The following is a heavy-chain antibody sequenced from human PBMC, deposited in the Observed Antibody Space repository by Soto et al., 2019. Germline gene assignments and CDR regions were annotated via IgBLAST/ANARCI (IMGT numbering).Heavy chain of an antibody. CDR1: GGSFSGYY. J-gene: IGHJ6*02. CDR3: ARPRLYCSGGSCSYYDYGMDV. V-gene: IGHV4-34*01. Sequence: QVQLQQWGAGLLKPSETLSLTCAVYGGSFSGYYWSWIRQPPGKGLEWIGEINHSGSTNYNPSLKSRVTISVDTSTNQSSMKLSSVTAADTAVYYCARPRLYCSGGSCSYYDYGMDVWGQGTTVTVSS. CDR2: INHSGST. D-gene: IGHD2-15*01.